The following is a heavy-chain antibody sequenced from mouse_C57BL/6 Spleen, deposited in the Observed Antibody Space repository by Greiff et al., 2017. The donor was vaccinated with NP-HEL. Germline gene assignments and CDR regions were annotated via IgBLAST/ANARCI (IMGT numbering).Heavy chain of an antibody. CDR2: IYPGDGDT. Sequence: VQLQQSGPELVKPGASVKISCKASGYAFSSSWMNWVKQRPGKGLEWIGRIYPGDGDTNYNGKFKGKATLTADKSSSTAYMQLSSLTSEDSAVYFCARGDYGNSDYWGQGTTLTVSS. CDR3: ARGDYGNSDY. D-gene: IGHD2-1*01. V-gene: IGHV1-82*01. CDR1: GYAFSSSW. J-gene: IGHJ2*01.